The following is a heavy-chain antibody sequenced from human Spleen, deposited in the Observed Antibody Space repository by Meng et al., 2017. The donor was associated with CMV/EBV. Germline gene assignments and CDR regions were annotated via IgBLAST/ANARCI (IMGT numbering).Heavy chain of an antibody. CDR3: AKGSTVTNGGWFDP. CDR1: GFTFSSYA. V-gene: IGHV3-23*01. J-gene: IGHJ5*02. D-gene: IGHD4-11*01. Sequence: ASGFTFSSYAMTWVRQAPGKGLEWVSDISGSGGSTYYADSVKGRFTISRDNSKNTLYLQMNSLRAEDTAVYYCAKGSTVTNGGWFDPWGQGTLVTVSS. CDR2: ISGSGGST.